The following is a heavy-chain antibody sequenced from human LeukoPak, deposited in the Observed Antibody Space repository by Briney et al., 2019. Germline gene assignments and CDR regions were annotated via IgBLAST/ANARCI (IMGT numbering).Heavy chain of an antibody. J-gene: IGHJ3*02. Sequence: SETLSLTCTVSGGSISSYYWSWIRQPPGKGLEWIGYIYYSGSTNYNPSLKSRVTISVDTSKNRFSLKLSSVTAADTAVYYCARDGDILTGRDAFDIWGQGTMVTVSS. CDR1: GGSISSYY. D-gene: IGHD3-9*01. CDR2: IYYSGST. CDR3: ARDGDILTGRDAFDI. V-gene: IGHV4-59*01.